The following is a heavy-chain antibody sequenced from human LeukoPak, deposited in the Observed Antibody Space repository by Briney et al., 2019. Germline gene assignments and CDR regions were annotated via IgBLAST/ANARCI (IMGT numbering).Heavy chain of an antibody. D-gene: IGHD5-18*01. J-gene: IGHJ4*02. V-gene: IGHV3-13*01. CDR2: IGTAGDT. Sequence: GGSLRLSCAASGFTFSSYDMHWVRQATGKGLEWVSAIGTAGDTYYPGSVKGRFTISGENAKNSLYLQMNSLRAGDTAVYYCARAVRYSYGLPAYYFDYWGQGTLVTVSS. CDR1: GFTFSSYD. CDR3: ARAVRYSYGLPAYYFDY.